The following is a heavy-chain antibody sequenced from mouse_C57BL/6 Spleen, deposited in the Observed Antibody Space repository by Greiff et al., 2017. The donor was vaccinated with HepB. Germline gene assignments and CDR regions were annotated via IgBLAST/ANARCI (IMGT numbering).Heavy chain of an antibody. CDR2: ISDGGSYT. CDR1: GFTFSSYA. V-gene: IGHV5-4*01. CDR3: ARERGLGGRYFDY. Sequence: VQLVESGGGLVKPGGSLKLSCAASGFTFSSYAMSWVRQTPEKRLEWVATISDGGSYTYYPDNVKGRVTISRDNAKNNLYLQMSHLKSEDTAMYYCARERGLGGRYFDYWGQGTTLTVSS. D-gene: IGHD4-1*01. J-gene: IGHJ2*01.